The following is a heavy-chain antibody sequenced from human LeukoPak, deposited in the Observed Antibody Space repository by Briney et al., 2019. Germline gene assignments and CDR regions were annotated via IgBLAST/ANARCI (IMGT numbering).Heavy chain of an antibody. J-gene: IGHJ6*03. V-gene: IGHV1-46*01. CDR3: AKRSLDYYYYYMDV. Sequence: ASVKVSCKASGYTLTSYYMHWVRQAPGQGLEWMGIINPSGGSTSYAQKFQGRVTMTRDMSTSTVYMELSSLRSEDTAVYYCAKRSLDYYYYYMDVWGKGTTVTISS. D-gene: IGHD3-16*01. CDR2: INPSGGST. CDR1: GYTLTSYY.